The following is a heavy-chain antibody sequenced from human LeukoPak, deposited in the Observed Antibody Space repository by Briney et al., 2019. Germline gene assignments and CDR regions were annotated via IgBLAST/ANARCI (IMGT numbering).Heavy chain of an antibody. CDR2: IIPILGIA. V-gene: IGHV1-69*04. Sequence: SVQDSCKASGGTFSSYVISWVGQAPGQGVEWMGRIIPILGIANYAQKFQGRVTITADKSTSTAYMELSSLRSEDTAVYYCASVLSGIAVAGSFDPWGQGTLVTVSS. CDR3: ASVLSGIAVAGSFDP. CDR1: GGTFSSYV. D-gene: IGHD6-19*01. J-gene: IGHJ5*02.